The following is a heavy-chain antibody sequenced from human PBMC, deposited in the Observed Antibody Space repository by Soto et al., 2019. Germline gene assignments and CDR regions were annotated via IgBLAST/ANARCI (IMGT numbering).Heavy chain of an antibody. Sequence: QLVESGGGLVQPGGSLRLSCAASGFIFNEYWMTWVRQAPGKGLEWVANIKQDGSEKYYVDSVKGRFTISRDNAKNTLLLQMNSLRAEDTAVYYCVSGMHVWGKGTTVTVAS. V-gene: IGHV3-7*01. CDR1: GFIFNEYW. CDR3: VSGMHV. J-gene: IGHJ6*04. CDR2: IKQDGSEK.